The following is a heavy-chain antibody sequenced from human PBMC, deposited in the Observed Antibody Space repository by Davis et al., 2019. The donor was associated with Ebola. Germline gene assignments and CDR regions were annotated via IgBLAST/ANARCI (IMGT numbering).Heavy chain of an antibody. CDR2: INPSGGST. Sequence: ASVKVSCKASGYTFTSYYMHWVRQAPGQGLEWMGIINPSGGSTSYAQKFQGRVTMTRDTSTSTVYMELSSLRSEDTAVYYCARDLKFRSCGGDCYSLKFDYWGQGTLVTVSS. V-gene: IGHV1-46*01. CDR3: ARDLKFRSCGGDCYSLKFDY. CDR1: GYTFTSYY. D-gene: IGHD2-21*02. J-gene: IGHJ4*02.